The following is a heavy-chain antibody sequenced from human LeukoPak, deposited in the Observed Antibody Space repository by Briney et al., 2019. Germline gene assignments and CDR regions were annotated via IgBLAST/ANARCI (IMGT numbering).Heavy chain of an antibody. CDR1: GFTFSNYA. CDR3: AKTLVAAAGPGAFDI. Sequence: QTGGSLRLSCAASGFTFSNYAMHWVRQAPGKGLEWVAVISYDGNNKYYADSVKGRFTISRDNSKNTLYLQMNSLRAEDTAVYYCAKTLVAAAGPGAFDIWGQGTMVTVSS. J-gene: IGHJ3*02. V-gene: IGHV3-30-3*02. CDR2: ISYDGNNK. D-gene: IGHD6-13*01.